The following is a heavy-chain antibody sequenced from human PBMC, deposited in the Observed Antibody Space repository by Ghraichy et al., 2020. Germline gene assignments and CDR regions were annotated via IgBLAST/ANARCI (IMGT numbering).Heavy chain of an antibody. CDR3: ARDPGSVVVRGDSYFDY. CDR2: ISSSSSYI. CDR1: GFTFSSYS. J-gene: IGHJ4*02. Sequence: LSLTCAASGFTFSSYSMNWVRQAPGKGLEWVSSISSSSSYIYYADSVKGRFTISRDNAKNSLYLQMNSLRAEDTAVYYCARDPGSVVVRGDSYFDYWGQGTLVTVSS. D-gene: IGHD3-10*01. V-gene: IGHV3-21*01.